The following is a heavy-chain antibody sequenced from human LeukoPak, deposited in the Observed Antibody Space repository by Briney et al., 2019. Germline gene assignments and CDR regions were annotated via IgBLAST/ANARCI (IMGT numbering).Heavy chain of an antibody. CDR1: GGSISSYY. CDR2: IYNSGST. Sequence: SETLSLTCAASGGSISSYYRSWIRQPAGKGLEWIWRIYNSGSTNYNPSLKSRVTMSVDTSKNQFSLKLSSVTAADTAVYYCARATVTGFHFDYWGQGTLVTVSS. D-gene: IGHD4-17*01. V-gene: IGHV4-4*07. J-gene: IGHJ4*02. CDR3: ARATVTGFHFDY.